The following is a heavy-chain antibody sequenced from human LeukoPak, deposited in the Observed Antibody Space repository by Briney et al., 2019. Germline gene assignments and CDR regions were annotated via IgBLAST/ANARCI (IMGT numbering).Heavy chain of an antibody. CDR1: GGSISSYY. V-gene: IGHV4-59*01. CDR2: IYYSGST. Sequence: SETLSLTCTVFGGSISSYYWSWIRQPPGKGLEWIGYIYYSGSTNYNPSLKSRVTISVDTSKNQFSLNLSSVTAADTAVYYCARDFLAYCGGDCNSGAFDIWGQGTMVTVSS. CDR3: ARDFLAYCGGDCNSGAFDI. J-gene: IGHJ3*02. D-gene: IGHD2-21*02.